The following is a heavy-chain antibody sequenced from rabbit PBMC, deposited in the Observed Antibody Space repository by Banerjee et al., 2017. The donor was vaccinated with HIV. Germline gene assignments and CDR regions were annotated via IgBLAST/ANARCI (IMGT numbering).Heavy chain of an antibody. Sequence: QEQLEESGGGLVKPEGSLTLTCIASGFDLSSYYYMCWVRQAPGKGLEWIACIYAGSSGSTYYASWVNGRFTISRSTSLNTVDLKMTSLTVADTATYFCGRDRDGDAGYGSLALWGPGTLVTVS. J-gene: IGHJ4*01. CDR2: IYAGSSGST. V-gene: IGHV1S43*01. CDR3: GRDRDGDAGYGSLAL. CDR1: GFDLSSYYY. D-gene: IGHD6-1*01.